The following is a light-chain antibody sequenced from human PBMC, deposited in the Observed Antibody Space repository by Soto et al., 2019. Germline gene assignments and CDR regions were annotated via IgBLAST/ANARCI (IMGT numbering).Light chain of an antibody. J-gene: IGKJ2*01. CDR3: QQYNDYPYT. CDR2: DAS. CDR1: QTADKW. Sequence: DIQVPQSPSTLSASVGDGAIIACRASQTADKWVAWYQQKPGKAPNVRIYDASRLESGVPSRFSGSGSGTLFTLTISNLQPDDFATYYCQQYNDYPYTFGQGTKVEI. V-gene: IGKV1-5*01.